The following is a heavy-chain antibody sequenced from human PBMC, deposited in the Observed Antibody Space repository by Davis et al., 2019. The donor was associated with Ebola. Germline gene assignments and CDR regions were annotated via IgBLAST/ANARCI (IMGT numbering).Heavy chain of an antibody. J-gene: IGHJ6*02. V-gene: IGHV3-30-3*01. Sequence: GGSLRLSCTASGFTFGDYAMSWVRQVPGKGLEWVAVISYDGSNKYYADSVKGRFTISRDNSKNTLYLQMNSLRAEDTAVYYCARGETTVTEDYYYYGMDVWGQGTTVTVSS. D-gene: IGHD4-11*01. CDR3: ARGETTVTEDYYYYGMDV. CDR1: GFTFGDYA. CDR2: ISYDGSNK.